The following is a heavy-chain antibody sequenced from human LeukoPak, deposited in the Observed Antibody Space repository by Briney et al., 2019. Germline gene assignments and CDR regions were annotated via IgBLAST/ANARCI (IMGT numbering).Heavy chain of an antibody. CDR2: IRWRGGTI. V-gene: IGHV3-43*01. Sequence: AGSLRLSCAAYGFNVDDYIMHRLRQTPGKGLQGVCLIRWRGGTIYYVDSVKGRFTMYRYKSKEVLYMQMDSLTTDDTALYYCAKRAVEKYYDSSEYSNYYMDAWGKGTTVIVS. J-gene: IGHJ6*03. CDR1: GFNVDDYI. D-gene: IGHD3-22*01. CDR3: AKRAVEKYYDSSEYSNYYMDA.